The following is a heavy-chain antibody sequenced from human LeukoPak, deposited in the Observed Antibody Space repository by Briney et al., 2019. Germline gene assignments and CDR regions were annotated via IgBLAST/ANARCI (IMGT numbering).Heavy chain of an antibody. J-gene: IGHJ4*02. CDR3: ATDRGWRTSGYYLYYFEY. CDR1: GFIFTNYF. D-gene: IGHD3-3*01. V-gene: IGHV3-7*01. Sequence: GGSLRLSCAASGFIFTNYFMSWVRQAPGKGLEWVASKKHDGSEKYYVDSVRGRFTISRDNTMNSLYLQMSSLRAEDTAVYYCATDRGWRTSGYYLYYFEYWGQGTLVTYSS. CDR2: KKHDGSEK.